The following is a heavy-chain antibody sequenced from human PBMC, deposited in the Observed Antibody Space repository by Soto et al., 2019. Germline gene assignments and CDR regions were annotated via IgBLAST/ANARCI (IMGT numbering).Heavy chain of an antibody. CDR3: ARAAGSEYSSSTYYYYYYMDV. J-gene: IGHJ6*03. CDR1: GYTFTSYG. V-gene: IGHV1-18*01. Sequence: ASVKVSCKASGYTFTSYGISWVRQAPGQGLEWMGWISAYNGNTNYAQKLQGRVTMTTDTSTSTAYMELRSLRSADTAVYYCARAAGSEYSSSTYYYYYYMDVWGKGTTVTVSS. D-gene: IGHD6-6*01. CDR2: ISAYNGNT.